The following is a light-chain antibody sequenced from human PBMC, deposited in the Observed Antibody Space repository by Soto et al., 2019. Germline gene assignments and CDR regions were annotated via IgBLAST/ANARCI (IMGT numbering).Light chain of an antibody. Sequence: VFTQSPGAVSLTPGERATLSCRASQSVSSHLAWYQQKPGQAPRLLIYDASNRATGIPARFSGSGSGTDFTLTISSLEPEDFAVYYCQHRSNWPITFAQGTRPEI. CDR2: DAS. J-gene: IGKJ5*01. V-gene: IGKV3-11*01. CDR3: QHRSNWPIT. CDR1: QSVSSH.